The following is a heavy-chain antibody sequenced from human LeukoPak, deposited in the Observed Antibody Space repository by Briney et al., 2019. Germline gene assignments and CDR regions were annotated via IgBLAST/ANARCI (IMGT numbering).Heavy chain of an antibody. Sequence: AGGSLRLSCAASGFTFSSYGMHWVRQAPGKGLEWVAVISYDGSNKYYADSVKGRFTISRDNSKNTLYLQMNSLRVEDTAVYYCARDIGGTVEVATMNYWGRGTLVTVSS. J-gene: IGHJ4*02. CDR3: ARDIGGTVEVATMNY. CDR1: GFTFSSYG. D-gene: IGHD5-24*01. V-gene: IGHV3-30*03. CDR2: ISYDGSNK.